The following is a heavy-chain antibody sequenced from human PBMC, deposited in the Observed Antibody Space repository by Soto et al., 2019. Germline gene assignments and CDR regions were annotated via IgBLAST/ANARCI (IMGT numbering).Heavy chain of an antibody. J-gene: IGHJ5*02. CDR2: ISGSGDST. Sequence: GGSLRLSCAASGFTFSNYAMSWVRQAPGKGLERVSTISGSGDSTSYADSVKGRFTISRDNSKNTLYLQMNSLRAEDTAVYYCAKGKSRTWGSDWFDPWGQGT. D-gene: IGHD3-16*01. CDR3: AKGKSRTWGSDWFDP. CDR1: GFTFSNYA. V-gene: IGHV3-23*01.